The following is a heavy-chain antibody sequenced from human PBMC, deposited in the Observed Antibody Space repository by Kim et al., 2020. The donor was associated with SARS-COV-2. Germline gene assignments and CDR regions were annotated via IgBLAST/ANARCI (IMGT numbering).Heavy chain of an antibody. CDR1: GFTFSDYW. Sequence: GGSLRLSCAASGFTFSDYWMTWVRQAPGKGLEWVASIKFDGGEKYHVDSVKGRFTISRDNAENSLHLQMNSLRAEDTAVYYCARDHVGPGLYFDLWGRGTLVTVSS. V-gene: IGHV3-7*03. CDR3: ARDHVGPGLYFDL. D-gene: IGHD3-10*02. J-gene: IGHJ2*01. CDR2: IKFDGGEK.